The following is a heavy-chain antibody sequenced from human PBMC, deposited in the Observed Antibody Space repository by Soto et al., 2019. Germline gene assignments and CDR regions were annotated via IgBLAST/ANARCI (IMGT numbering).Heavy chain of an antibody. CDR2: VNPKSGGT. V-gene: IGHV1-2*04. CDR3: AKDLPGELLPTCFDS. J-gene: IGHJ5*01. D-gene: IGHD1-26*01. Sequence: ASVKVSCKASGYTFTGYYILWVRQAPGQGPEWMGWVNPKSGGTNYAQDFEDWVTMTRDTSISTAYMELRRLRSDDTAVYYCAKDLPGELLPTCFDSWGQGTLVTVSS. CDR1: GYTFTGYY.